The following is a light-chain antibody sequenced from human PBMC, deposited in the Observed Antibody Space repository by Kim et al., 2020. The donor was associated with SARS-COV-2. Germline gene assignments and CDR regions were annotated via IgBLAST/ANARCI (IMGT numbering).Light chain of an antibody. CDR3: NSWDSNGRPVL. CDR2: GRN. CDR1: SLRTYF. Sequence: SSELTQDPAVSVALGQTVKITCQGDSLRTYFANWYQQKPGQAPVRVIFGRNNRPSGIPERFSGSSSGNPAFLTITGAQAEDEADYYCNSWDSNGRPVLFGGGTQLTVL. V-gene: IGLV3-19*02. J-gene: IGLJ2*01.